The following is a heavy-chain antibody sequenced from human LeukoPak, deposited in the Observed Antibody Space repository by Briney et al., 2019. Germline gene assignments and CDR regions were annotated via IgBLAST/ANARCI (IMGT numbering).Heavy chain of an antibody. CDR2: ISSSSSYI. J-gene: IGHJ4*02. D-gene: IGHD3-22*01. V-gene: IGHV3-21*01. Sequence: SGGSLRLSCAASGFTFSNAWMNWVRQAPGKGLEWVSSISSSSSYIYYADSVKGRFTISRDNAKNSLYLQMNSLRAEDTAVYYCARVGDSRISLVPYWGQGTLVTVSS. CDR1: GFTFSNAW. CDR3: ARVGDSRISLVPY.